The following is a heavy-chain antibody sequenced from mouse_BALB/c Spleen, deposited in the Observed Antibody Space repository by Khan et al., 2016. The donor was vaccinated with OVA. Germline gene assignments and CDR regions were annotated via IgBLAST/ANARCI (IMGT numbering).Heavy chain of an antibody. J-gene: IGHJ2*01. CDR3: ARTHER. V-gene: IGHV1-4*01. CDR2: INPSSGYT. Sequence: QVQLQQSGAELARPGASVKMSCKASGYTFTSYTMLWVKQRPGQGLEWIGYINPSSGYTKYNQKFKDKATLTADKSSSTAYMQLSSLTSEDSAVYYCARTHERWGQGTTLTVSS. CDR1: GYTFTSYT.